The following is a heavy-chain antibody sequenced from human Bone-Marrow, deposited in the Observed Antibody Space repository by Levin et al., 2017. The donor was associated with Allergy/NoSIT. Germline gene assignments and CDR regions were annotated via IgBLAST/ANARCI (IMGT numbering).Heavy chain of an antibody. J-gene: IGHJ4*02. CDR2: ISYDGGHD. CDR3: AKGTGNYYDTTGQIDY. V-gene: IGHV3-30*18. D-gene: IGHD3-22*01. CDR1: GFNFFNYG. Sequence: GGSLRLSCAASGFNFFNYGMHWVRQAPGKGLEWVATISYDGGHDYYAESVRGRFTISRDNSQKRVYLQMNSLRVEDTAVFYCAKGTGNYYDTTGQIDYWGQGTRVTVSS.